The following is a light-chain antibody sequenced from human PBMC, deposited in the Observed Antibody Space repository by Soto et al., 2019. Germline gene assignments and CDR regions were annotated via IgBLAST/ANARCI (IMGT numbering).Light chain of an antibody. V-gene: IGKV3-11*01. Sequence: EIVLPQSPATLPLSPGERATLPCMASQSVSGCLAWYQQKPGQAARLLIFDASNRATGIPARFSGSGSGTDFTLTISSLEPEDFAIYYCQQRCNWPPVTFGGGTKVDIK. CDR1: QSVSGC. J-gene: IGKJ4*01. CDR3: QQRCNWPPVT. CDR2: DAS.